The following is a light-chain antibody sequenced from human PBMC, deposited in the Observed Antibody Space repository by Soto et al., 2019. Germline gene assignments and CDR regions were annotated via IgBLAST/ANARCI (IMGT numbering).Light chain of an antibody. CDR1: QSVSSN. V-gene: IGKV3D-15*01. J-gene: IGKJ5*01. Sequence: EIVMTQSPATLSVSPGERATLSCRASQSVSSNLAWYQQKPGQAPRLLIYDASNRATGIPARFSGPGSGTEFTLTVSSLQSEDIAVYFCQQYNNWPPNFGQGTRLEIK. CDR3: QQYNNWPPN. CDR2: DAS.